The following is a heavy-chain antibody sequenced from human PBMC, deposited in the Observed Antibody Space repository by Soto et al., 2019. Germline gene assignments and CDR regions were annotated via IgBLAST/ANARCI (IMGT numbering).Heavy chain of an antibody. J-gene: IGHJ5*02. Sequence: GASVQVSCKASGYSFMSYGIQWVRRAPGQSLEWMGWINVDNGDTKYSQNFQDRVTIIRDTSASTVYMELSSLRTEDTAVYYCARVGLKYLRWFDPWGQGSLVTVSS. CDR2: INVDNGDT. CDR3: ARVGLKYLRWFDP. V-gene: IGHV1-3*01. CDR1: GYSFMSYG. D-gene: IGHD6-6*01.